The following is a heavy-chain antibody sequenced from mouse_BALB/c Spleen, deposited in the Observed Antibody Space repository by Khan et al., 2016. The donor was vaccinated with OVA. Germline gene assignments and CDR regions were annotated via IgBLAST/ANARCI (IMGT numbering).Heavy chain of an antibody. CDR1: GYTFINYW. J-gene: IGHJ2*01. D-gene: IGHD1-1*01. CDR2: INPSTAYT. V-gene: IGHV1-7*01. CDR3: ARRGLRWDFDY. Sequence: QVQLQQSGAELAKPGASVKMSCKASGYTFINYWILWVKQRPGQGLEWIGYINPSTAYTEYNQNFKDKATLTADKYSTTAYMQLSSLTSEESAVYYCARRGLRWDFDYWGQGTTLTVSS.